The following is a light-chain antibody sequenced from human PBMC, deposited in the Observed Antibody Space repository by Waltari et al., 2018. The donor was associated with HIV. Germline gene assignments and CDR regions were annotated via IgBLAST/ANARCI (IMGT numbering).Light chain of an antibody. Sequence: QSVLTQPPSASGTPGQRVTISCSGTRSNIGSNVVNWYQQLPGTAPKLLIYKNNHRPSGVPDRFSGSKSGTSASLAISGLQSDDEGDYYCSAWDDNVNALFGGGTKLTVL. CDR2: KNN. CDR1: RSNIGSNV. V-gene: IGLV1-44*01. J-gene: IGLJ2*01. CDR3: SAWDDNVNAL.